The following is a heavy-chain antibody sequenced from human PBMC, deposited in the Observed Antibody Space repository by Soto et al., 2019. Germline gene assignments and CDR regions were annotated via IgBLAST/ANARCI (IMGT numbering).Heavy chain of an antibody. CDR1: GFTFSSYS. CDR2: ISSSSSTI. J-gene: IGHJ6*03. D-gene: IGHD5-12*01. CDR3: AGGGYSGYDYYYYYMDV. Sequence: GGSLRLSCAASGFTFSSYSMNWVRQAPGKGLEWVSYISSSSSTIYYADSVKGRFTISRDNAKNSLYLQMNSLRAEDTAVYYCAGGGYSGYDYYYYYMDVWGKGTTVTVSS. V-gene: IGHV3-48*01.